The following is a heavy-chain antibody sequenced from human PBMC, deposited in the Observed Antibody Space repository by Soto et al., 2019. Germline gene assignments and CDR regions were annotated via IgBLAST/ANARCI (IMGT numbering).Heavy chain of an antibody. V-gene: IGHV1-69*13. J-gene: IGHJ4*02. CDR3: ARDSSPTAVDRRYFDY. CDR1: GGTFSSYA. CDR2: IIPILGTA. D-gene: IGHD6-25*01. Sequence: RASVKVSCKASGGTFSSYAISWVRQAPGQGLEWMGGIIPILGTANYAQKFQGRVTITADESTSTAYMELSSLRSEDTAVYYCARDSSPTAVDRRYFDYWGQGTLVTASS.